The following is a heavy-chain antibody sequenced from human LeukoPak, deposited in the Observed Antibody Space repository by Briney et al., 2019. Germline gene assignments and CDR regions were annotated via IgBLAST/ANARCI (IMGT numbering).Heavy chain of an antibody. J-gene: IGHJ4*02. CDR3: ASSGSGRNGVSYFDY. CDR1: GYSISSGYY. CDR2: IYHSGST. Sequence: SETLSLTCTVSGYSISSGYYWGWIRQPPGKGLEWIGSIYHSGSTYYNPSLKSRVTISVDTSKNQFSLKLSSVTAADTAVYYCASSGSGRNGVSYFDYWGQGTLVTVSS. D-gene: IGHD3-10*01. V-gene: IGHV4-38-2*02.